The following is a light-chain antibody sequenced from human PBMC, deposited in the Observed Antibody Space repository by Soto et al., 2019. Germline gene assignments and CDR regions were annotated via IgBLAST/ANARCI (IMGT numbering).Light chain of an antibody. CDR3: QQDFKSPLT. Sequence: DIVVTQSPDSLAVSLGERATIYCKSSHSLLYASANTNYLRWHQQKPGQPPKLLIYWASTRQSGVPDRFTGSGSGTDFSLTIRNLQAEDVAVYYCQQDFKSPLTFGGGTRVEIK. V-gene: IGKV4-1*01. J-gene: IGKJ4*01. CDR2: WAS. CDR1: HSLLYASANTNY.